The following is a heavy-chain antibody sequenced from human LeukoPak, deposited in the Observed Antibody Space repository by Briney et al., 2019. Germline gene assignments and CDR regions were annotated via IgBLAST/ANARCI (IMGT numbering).Heavy chain of an antibody. V-gene: IGHV3-7*01. CDR3: ARVPPRITIFGVGGGQPRGYFDY. Sequence: PGGSLRLSCAASGFTFSSYSMNWVRQAPGKGLEWVANTKQDGSEKYYVDSVKGRFTISRDNAKNSLYLQMNSLRAEDTAVYYCARVPPRITIFGVGGGQPRGYFDYWGQGTLVTVSS. D-gene: IGHD3-3*01. J-gene: IGHJ4*02. CDR1: GFTFSSYS. CDR2: TKQDGSEK.